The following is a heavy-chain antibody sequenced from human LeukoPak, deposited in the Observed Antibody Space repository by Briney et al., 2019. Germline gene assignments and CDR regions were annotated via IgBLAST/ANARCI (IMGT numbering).Heavy chain of an antibody. D-gene: IGHD3-10*01. J-gene: IGHJ6*02. CDR2: INHSGST. CDR1: GGSFSGYY. Sequence: SETLSLTCAVYGGSFSGYYWSWIRQPPGRGLKWIGEINHSGSTNYNPSLKSRVTISVGTSKNQFSLKLSSVTAADTAVYYCARGGFGWRGYYGSGSYYNTIRNYYYYGMDVWGQGTTVTVSS. V-gene: IGHV4-34*01. CDR3: ARGGFGWRGYYGSGSYYNTIRNYYYYGMDV.